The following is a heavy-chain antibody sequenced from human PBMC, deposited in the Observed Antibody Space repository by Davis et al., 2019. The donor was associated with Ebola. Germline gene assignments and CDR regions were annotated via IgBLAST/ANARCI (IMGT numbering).Heavy chain of an antibody. D-gene: IGHD1-20*01. CDR3: ASLRRTITGMDDGFDI. J-gene: IGHJ3*02. CDR2: IYTGDSDT. CDR1: GNSFTSYW. Sequence: PGGSLRLSCKGSGNSFTSYWIGWVRQMPGKGLEWMGIIYTGDSDTRYSPSFRGQVTISADKSIRTAYLQWSSLKASDTAMYYCASLRRTITGMDDGFDIWGQGTMVTVSS. V-gene: IGHV5-51*01.